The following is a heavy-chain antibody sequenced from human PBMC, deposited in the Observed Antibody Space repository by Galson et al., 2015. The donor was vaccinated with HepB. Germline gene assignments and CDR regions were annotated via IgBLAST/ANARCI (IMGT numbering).Heavy chain of an antibody. Sequence: SVKVSCKASGGTFSSYAISWVRQARGQRLEWIGWIVVGSGNTNYARKFQGRVTITRDMSTSTAYMELSSLRSEDTAVYYCAADRKYYYDSSGYDYWGQGTLVTVSS. D-gene: IGHD3-22*01. CDR3: AADRKYYYDSSGYDY. J-gene: IGHJ4*02. V-gene: IGHV1-58*02. CDR2: IVVGSGNT. CDR1: GGTFSSYA.